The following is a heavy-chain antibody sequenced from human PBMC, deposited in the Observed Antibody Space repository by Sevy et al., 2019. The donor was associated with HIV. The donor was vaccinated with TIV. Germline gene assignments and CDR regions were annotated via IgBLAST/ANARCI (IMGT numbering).Heavy chain of an antibody. CDR2: IRQGGSDK. V-gene: IGHV3-7*01. CDR3: ARDTGGIGIDV. CDR1: GFTFSSHW. J-gene: IGHJ6*02. Sequence: GGSLRLSCAASGFTFSSHWRSWVRQAPGKGLEWVANIRQGGSDKYYVDSVKGRFIISRDNAKNSLSLQMNSLRAEDTAVYYCARDTGGIGIDVWGQGTTVTVSS. D-gene: IGHD6-13*01.